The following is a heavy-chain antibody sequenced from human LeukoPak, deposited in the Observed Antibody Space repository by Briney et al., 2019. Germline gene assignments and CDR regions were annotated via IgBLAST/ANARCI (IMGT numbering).Heavy chain of an antibody. CDR3: ATISGWYDY. Sequence: ASVEVSCKVSGYTLTELSMHWVRQAPGKGLEWMGDFDPENGETIYAQKFQGRVTMTEDTSTDTAYMELSSLRPEDTAVYYCATISGWYDYWGQGTLGTVSS. D-gene: IGHD6-19*01. V-gene: IGHV1-24*01. J-gene: IGHJ4*02. CDR1: GYTLTELS. CDR2: FDPENGET.